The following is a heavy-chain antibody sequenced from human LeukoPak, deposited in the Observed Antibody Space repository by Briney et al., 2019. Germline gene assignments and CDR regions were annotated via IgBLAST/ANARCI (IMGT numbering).Heavy chain of an antibody. CDR2: INTDGTVT. J-gene: IGHJ4*02. Sequence: PGGSLRLSCAASGFTFSKYWMLWVRQAPGKGLESVSRINTDGTVTTYADSVKGRFTVSRDNADNTMILQTNSVRDEDTAVYYCATKQWLAPPPDSWGQGTPVTVSS. V-gene: IGHV3-74*01. CDR1: GFTFSKYW. CDR3: ATKQWLAPPPDS. D-gene: IGHD6-19*01.